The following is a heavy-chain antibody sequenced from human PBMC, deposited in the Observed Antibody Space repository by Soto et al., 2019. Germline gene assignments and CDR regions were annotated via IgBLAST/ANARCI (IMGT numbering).Heavy chain of an antibody. CDR3: SKDESERGMDV. CDR1: GSTFSSYS. Sequence: QVQLVQSGAEVKKPGSSVKVSCKTYGSTFSSYSVSWVRQAPGQGLEWMGRIIPTLGIANYAQNLQARVTTTRDKATTSAKMDLGSLRCGDTAVFFCSKDESERGMDVWGQGTTVTVTS. D-gene: IGHD3-3*01. J-gene: IGHJ6*02. CDR2: IIPTLGIA. V-gene: IGHV1-69*08.